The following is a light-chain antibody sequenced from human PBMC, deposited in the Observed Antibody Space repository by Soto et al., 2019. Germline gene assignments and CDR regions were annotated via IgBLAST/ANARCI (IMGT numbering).Light chain of an antibody. J-gene: IGKJ2*01. V-gene: IGKV1-39*01. CDR1: QTISTY. CDR2: AAS. Sequence: DIQMTQSPSALSASVGDRVTITCRASQTISTYLNWYQQKPGKAPKLLIYAASTLQSGVPSRFSGSGSGTDFTLTISRLQPEDFATYYCQKSLRNPYTFGQGTRLEIK. CDR3: QKSLRNPYT.